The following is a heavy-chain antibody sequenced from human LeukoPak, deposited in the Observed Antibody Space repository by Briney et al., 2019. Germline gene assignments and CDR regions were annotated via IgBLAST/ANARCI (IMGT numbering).Heavy chain of an antibody. V-gene: IGHV1-8*01. D-gene: IGHD6-19*01. J-gene: IGHJ4*02. Sequence: GASVKVSCKASGYTFTSYDINWVRQATGQGLEWLGWMSPSSGNTGYARQFQGRVTMTSDTSMSTAYMELSGLTSEDTAVYYCARARSGGYPDYWSQGSLATVSS. CDR1: GYTFTSYD. CDR2: MSPSSGNT. CDR3: ARARSGGYPDY.